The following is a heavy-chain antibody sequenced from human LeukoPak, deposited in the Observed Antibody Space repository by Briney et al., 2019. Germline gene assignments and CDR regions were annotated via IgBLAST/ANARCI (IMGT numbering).Heavy chain of an antibody. CDR1: GGSISSGGYY. V-gene: IGHV4-30-2*01. Sequence: SQTLSLTCTVSGGSISSGGYYWSWIRQPPGKGLEWIGEINHSGSTNYNPSLKSRVTISVDTSKNQFSLKLSSVTAADTAVYYCARGGRDGYNYWGQGTLVTVSS. CDR2: INHSGST. J-gene: IGHJ4*02. CDR3: ARGGRDGYNY. D-gene: IGHD5-24*01.